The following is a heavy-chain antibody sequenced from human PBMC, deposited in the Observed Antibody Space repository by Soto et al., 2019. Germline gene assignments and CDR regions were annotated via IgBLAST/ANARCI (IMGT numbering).Heavy chain of an antibody. V-gene: IGHV3-30*09. CDR2: ISDDGTNK. D-gene: IGHD1-26*01. Sequence: QVKLVESGGGVVQPGRSLRLSCAASGFTFSNYAIHWVRQAPGKGLEWVAVISDDGTNKYYPDSVKGRFAISRDNSKNTLYLQMNSLRAEDTAIYYCAGERGRFRGGSNWFDPWGQGTLVTVSS. CDR3: AGERGRFRGGSNWFDP. CDR1: GFTFSNYA. J-gene: IGHJ5*02.